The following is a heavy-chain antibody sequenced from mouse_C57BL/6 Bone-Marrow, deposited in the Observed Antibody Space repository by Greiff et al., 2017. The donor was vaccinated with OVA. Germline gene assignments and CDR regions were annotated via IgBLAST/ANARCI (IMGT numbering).Heavy chain of an antibody. CDR2: IYPGSGSP. V-gene: IGHV1-55*01. CDR1: GYTFTSYW. J-gene: IGHJ2*01. D-gene: IGHD1-1*02. CDR3: ARAGGPYGPFYFDY. Sequence: QVQLQQPGAELVKPGASVKMSCKASGYTFTSYWITWVKQRPGQGLEWIGDIYPGSGSPNYNEKFKSKATLTVDTSSSTAYMQLSSLTSEDSAVYYCARAGGPYGPFYFDYWGQGTTLTVSS.